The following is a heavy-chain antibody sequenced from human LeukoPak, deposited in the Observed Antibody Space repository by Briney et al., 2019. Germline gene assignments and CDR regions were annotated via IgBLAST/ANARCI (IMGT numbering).Heavy chain of an antibody. J-gene: IGHJ3*01. CDR3: ASSRYSSRWRGAFDV. CDR1: GFTFSSYA. V-gene: IGHV3-23*01. Sequence: GGSLRLSCATSGFTFSSYAMSWVRQAPGKGLEWVSSISGSDDTTYYADSVKGRFTISRDNSKNTLYLQMNSLRAEDTAVYYCASSRYSSRWRGAFDVWGQGTMVTVSS. D-gene: IGHD6-13*01. CDR2: ISGSDDTT.